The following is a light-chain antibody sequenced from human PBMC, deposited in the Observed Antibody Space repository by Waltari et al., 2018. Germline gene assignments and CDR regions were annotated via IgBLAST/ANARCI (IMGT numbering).Light chain of an antibody. CDR1: SSDVGTYNY. J-gene: IGLJ2*01. CDR2: DVS. V-gene: IGLV2-14*03. Sequence: QSALTQPASVSGSPGQSITISCTGTSSDVGTYNYVSWYQQHPGKAPKLMIYDVSNRPSGVSDRFSGSKSGSTASLTISGLQAEDEADYYCNSYSSSSSLVLFGGGTKLTVV. CDR3: NSYSSSSSLVL.